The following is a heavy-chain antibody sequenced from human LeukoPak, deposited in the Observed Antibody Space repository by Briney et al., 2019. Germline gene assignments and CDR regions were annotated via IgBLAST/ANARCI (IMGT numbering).Heavy chain of an antibody. CDR3: ARDYWWNYDY. J-gene: IGHJ4*02. D-gene: IGHD1-7*01. CDR2: LYSYGTT. CDR1: GLSVSSNF. Sequence: GGSLRLSCAPSGLSVSSNFMSWVRQVPGKGLEWVATLYSYGTTYYADSVEGRFTISRDNSKNTIYLQMDSLRAEDTAIYYCARDYWWNYDYWGQGTLVTVSS. V-gene: IGHV3-66*03.